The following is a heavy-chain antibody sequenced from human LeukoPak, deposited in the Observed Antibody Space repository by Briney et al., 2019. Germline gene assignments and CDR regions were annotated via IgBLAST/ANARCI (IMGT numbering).Heavy chain of an antibody. Sequence: GGSLRLSCAAPGFTISDSAMTWGRQAPGKGLDWVSIITDNGAHTFYADSVKGRFTISRDTSENTQYLQMNSLRADDTAVYYCARAGGSCTSSNCFAYFGSWGQGTLVTVSS. CDR3: ARAGGSCTSSNCFAYFGS. CDR1: GFTISDSA. D-gene: IGHD2-2*03. CDR2: ITDNGAHT. V-gene: IGHV3-23*01. J-gene: IGHJ4*02.